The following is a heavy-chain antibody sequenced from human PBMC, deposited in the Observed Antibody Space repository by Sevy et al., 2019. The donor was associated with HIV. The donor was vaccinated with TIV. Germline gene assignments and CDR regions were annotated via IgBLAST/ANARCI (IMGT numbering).Heavy chain of an antibody. CDR3: AKLASCGGDCYYFDF. CDR1: GYTFTDYD. V-gene: IGHV1-8*01. Sequence: ASVKVSCKASGYTFTDYDITWVRQVTGQGLELVGWMNPNSGHTAYTENFQGRVSTTRDTSISTAYMELSRLRSEDTAVYYCAKLASCGGDCYYFDFWGQGTLVTVSS. J-gene: IGHJ4*02. D-gene: IGHD2-21*02. CDR2: MNPNSGHT.